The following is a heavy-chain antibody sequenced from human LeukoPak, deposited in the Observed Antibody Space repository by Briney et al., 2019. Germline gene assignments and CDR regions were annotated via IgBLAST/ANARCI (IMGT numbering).Heavy chain of an antibody. D-gene: IGHD1-1*01. Sequence: PSETLSLTCAVSGYSISSGYYWGWIRPPPGKGLEWIGSIYHSGSTYYNPSLKSRVTISVDTSKNQFSLKLSSVTAADTAVYYCARTQPRIAWNDWAFDIWGQGTMVTVSS. CDR1: GYSISSGYY. J-gene: IGHJ3*02. CDR2: IYHSGST. CDR3: ARTQPRIAWNDWAFDI. V-gene: IGHV4-38-2*01.